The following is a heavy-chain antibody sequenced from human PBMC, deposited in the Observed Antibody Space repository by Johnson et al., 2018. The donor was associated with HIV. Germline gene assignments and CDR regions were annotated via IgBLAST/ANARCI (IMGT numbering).Heavy chain of an antibody. V-gene: IGHV3-30-3*01. CDR3: ARDNIVLMVGGAVDI. D-gene: IGHD2-8*01. J-gene: IGHJ3*02. CDR2: ISYDGSNK. Sequence: QMLLVESGGGVVQPGRSLRLSCAASGFTFSSYAMHWVRQAPGKGLEWVAVISYDGSNKYYADSVKGRFTISRDNSKNTLYLQMNSLRAEDTAVYYCARDNIVLMVGGAVDIWGQGTMGTVSS. CDR1: GFTFSSYA.